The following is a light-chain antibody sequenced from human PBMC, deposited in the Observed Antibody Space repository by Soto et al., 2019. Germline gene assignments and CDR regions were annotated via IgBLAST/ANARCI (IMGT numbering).Light chain of an antibody. J-gene: IGLJ1*01. Sequence: QSALTQPASVSGSPGQSITVSCTGTSSDIGVYNYVSWYQQHPGKAPKVMIYDVRNRPSGVSNRFSGSKSGNTASLTISGLQADDEADYYCSSYTINSTLVFGTGTKLTVL. V-gene: IGLV2-14*01. CDR3: SSYTINSTLV. CDR1: SSDIGVYNY. CDR2: DVR.